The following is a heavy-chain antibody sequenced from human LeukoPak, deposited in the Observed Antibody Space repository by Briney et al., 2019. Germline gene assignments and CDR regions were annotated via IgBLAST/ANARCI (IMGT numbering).Heavy chain of an antibody. Sequence: SETPSLTCTVSGGSISSSSYYWGWIRQPPGKGPEWIGSIYYSGSTYYNPSLKSRVTISVDTSKNQFSLKLSSVTAADTAVYYCAREIMLVGATPSRFDYWGQGTLVTVSS. CDR2: IYYSGST. CDR1: GGSISSSSYY. J-gene: IGHJ4*02. CDR3: AREIMLVGATPSRFDY. D-gene: IGHD1-26*01. V-gene: IGHV4-39*01.